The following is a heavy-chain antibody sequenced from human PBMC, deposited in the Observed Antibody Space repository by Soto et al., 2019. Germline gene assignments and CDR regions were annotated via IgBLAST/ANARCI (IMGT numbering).Heavy chain of an antibody. Sequence: RGESLKISCEASGYGFANYWIGWVRQMPGKGLEWMGIIYPGDSGTRYSPSFQGHVTISADKSITTAYLQWSSLEASDTAIYYCARAPSHGWYQHFDYWGQGTLVTVSS. CDR1: GYGFANYW. CDR3: ARAPSHGWYQHFDY. V-gene: IGHV5-51*01. J-gene: IGHJ4*02. D-gene: IGHD6-19*01. CDR2: IYPGDSGT.